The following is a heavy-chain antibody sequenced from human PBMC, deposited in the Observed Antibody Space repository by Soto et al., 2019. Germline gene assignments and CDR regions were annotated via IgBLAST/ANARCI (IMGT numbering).Heavy chain of an antibody. J-gene: IGHJ6*03. V-gene: IGHV3-48*01. CDR1: GFTFSSYS. CDR2: ISSSSSTI. Sequence: GGSLRLSCAASGFTFSSYSMNWVRQAPGKGLEWVSYISSSSSTIYYTDSVKGRFTISRDNAKNSLYLKMNSLRAEDTAVYYCARGDYYDFWSGRATGYYYYYMDVWGKGTTVTVSS. CDR3: ARGDYYDFWSGRATGYYYYYMDV. D-gene: IGHD3-3*01.